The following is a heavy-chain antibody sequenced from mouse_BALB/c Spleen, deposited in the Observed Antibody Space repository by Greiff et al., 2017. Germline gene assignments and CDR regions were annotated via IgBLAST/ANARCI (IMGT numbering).Heavy chain of an antibody. Sequence: EVKLMESGGGLVQPGGSLKLSCAASGFTFSSYGMSWVRQTPDKRLELVATINSNGGSTYYPDSVKGRFTISRDNAKNTLYLQMSSLKSEDTAMYYCASFYYGNPAWFAYWGQGTLVTVSA. V-gene: IGHV5-6-3*01. J-gene: IGHJ3*01. D-gene: IGHD2-1*01. CDR2: INSNGGST. CDR3: ASFYYGNPAWFAY. CDR1: GFTFSSYG.